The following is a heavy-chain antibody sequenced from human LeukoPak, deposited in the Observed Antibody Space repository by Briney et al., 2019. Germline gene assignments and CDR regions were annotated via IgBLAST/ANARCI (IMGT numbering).Heavy chain of an antibody. J-gene: IGHJ4*02. Sequence: GGSLRLSCAASGFSFSSYYMTWVRQAPGKGLEWVAYIKEDGSEKNYVDSVKGRFTISRDNAKNSLYLQMNSLRAEDTAVYYCVRDRGYCSGGTCYTVLDYWGQGTLVTVSS. D-gene: IGHD2-15*01. CDR1: GFSFSSYY. CDR2: IKEDGSEK. CDR3: VRDRGYCSGGTCYTVLDY. V-gene: IGHV3-7*01.